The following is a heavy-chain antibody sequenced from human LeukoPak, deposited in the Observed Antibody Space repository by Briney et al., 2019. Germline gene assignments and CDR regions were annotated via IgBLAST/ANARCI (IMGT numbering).Heavy chain of an antibody. V-gene: IGHV3-11*04. CDR1: GFTFSDYY. Sequence: NPGGSLRLSCAASGFTFSDYYMSWIRQAPGKGLEWVSYISSSGSTIYYADSVKGRFTISRDNAKNSLYLQMNSLRAEDTAVYYCARDRSGNTLYYFDYWGQGTLVTVSS. J-gene: IGHJ4*02. CDR3: ARDRSGNTLYYFDY. D-gene: IGHD3-3*01. CDR2: ISSSGSTI.